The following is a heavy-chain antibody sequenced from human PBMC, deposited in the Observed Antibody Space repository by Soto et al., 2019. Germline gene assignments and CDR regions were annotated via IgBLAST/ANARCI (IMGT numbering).Heavy chain of an antibody. CDR1: GFTFSSYA. CDR3: AKISYDFWSGVPDI. CDR2: ISGSGGST. J-gene: IGHJ3*02. Sequence: PGGSLRLSCAASGFTFSSYAMSWVRQVPGKGLEWVSAISGSGGSTYYADSVKGRFTISRDNSKNTLYLQMNSLRAEDTAVYYCAKISYDFWSGVPDIWGQGTMVTRLL. V-gene: IGHV3-23*01. D-gene: IGHD3-3*01.